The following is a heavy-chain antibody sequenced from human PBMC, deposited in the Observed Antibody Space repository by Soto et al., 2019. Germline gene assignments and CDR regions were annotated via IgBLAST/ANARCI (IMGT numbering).Heavy chain of an antibody. Sequence: SETLSLTCAVYGGSFSSYYWSWIRQPPGKGLEWVGFIFHSGSTNCNPSLKSRVTFSVDTSKNQFSLKLTSVTAADTAVYYCARDQNGSPHFDYWGQGILVTVSS. V-gene: IGHV4-59*01. J-gene: IGHJ4*02. D-gene: IGHD1-26*01. CDR3: ARDQNGSPHFDY. CDR2: IFHSGST. CDR1: GGSFSSYY.